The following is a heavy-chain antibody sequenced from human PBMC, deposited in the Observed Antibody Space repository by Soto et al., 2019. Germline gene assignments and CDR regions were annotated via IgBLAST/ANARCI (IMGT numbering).Heavy chain of an antibody. CDR1: GFTFNNFA. CDR2: ISGSGGNT. CDR3: AKDALAARAYYWFDP. J-gene: IGHJ5*02. Sequence: GGSLRLSCAASGFTFNNFAMAWVRQAPGKGLEWVSGISGSGGNTHYADSLKGRFTISRDNSKNTLYLQMNSLRAEDTAVYYCAKDALAARAYYWFDPWGQGTLVTVSS. D-gene: IGHD2-15*01. V-gene: IGHV3-23*01.